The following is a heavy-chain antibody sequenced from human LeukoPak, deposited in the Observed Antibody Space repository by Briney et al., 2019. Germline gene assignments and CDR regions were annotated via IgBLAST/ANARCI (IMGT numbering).Heavy chain of an antibody. D-gene: IGHD5-18*01. CDR1: GGSISSGTYY. Sequence: SETLSLTCTVSGGSISSGTYYWGWIRQPPGKGLEWIGSIYYSGRTYYNPSLKSRVTISVDTSENQFSLKLSSVTAADTAVYCCARHVYSYGFYYYYYMDVWGKGTTVTVSS. V-gene: IGHV4-39*01. CDR3: ARHVYSYGFYYYYYMDV. CDR2: IYYSGRT. J-gene: IGHJ6*03.